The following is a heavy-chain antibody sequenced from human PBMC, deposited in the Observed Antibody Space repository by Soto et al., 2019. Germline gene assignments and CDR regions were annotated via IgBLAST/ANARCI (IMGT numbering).Heavy chain of an antibody. CDR3: ARMTTVWGESAYFDY. J-gene: IGHJ4*02. CDR1: GDTFSSYT. Sequence: QVQLVQSGAEMKKPGSSVKVSCKASGDTFSSYTFTWVRQAPGQGLEWMGGILPIFGTTNYAQKFQGRITITADESTSTAYLELSSLRSEDTAVYYCARMTTVWGESAYFDYWGQGTLVTVSS. CDR2: ILPIFGTT. V-gene: IGHV1-69*12. D-gene: IGHD4-17*01.